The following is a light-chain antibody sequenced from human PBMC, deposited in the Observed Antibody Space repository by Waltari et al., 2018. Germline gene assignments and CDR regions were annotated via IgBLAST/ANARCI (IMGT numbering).Light chain of an antibody. Sequence: DIQMTQSPSSLSASVGDRVTISCRASQSISSYLNWYQQKPGQAPKLLIYAASNLQSGVPARFSGSGSGTDFTLTISSLQPEDFSTYYCQQSYSTPRTFGQGTKLDIK. CDR1: QSISSY. CDR2: AAS. CDR3: QQSYSTPRT. J-gene: IGKJ2*01. V-gene: IGKV1-39*01.